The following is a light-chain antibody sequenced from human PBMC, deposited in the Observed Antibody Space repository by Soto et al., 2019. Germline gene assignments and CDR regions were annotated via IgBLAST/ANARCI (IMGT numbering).Light chain of an antibody. V-gene: IGLV1-40*01. CDR2: GSS. Sequence: QAVVTQPPSVSGAPGQRVTISCTGSSSNIGAGYDVHWYQQLPGTAPELLIYGSSNRPSGVPDRFSGSKSGTSASLAITGLQTEDEADYYCQSYDSSLSGYVFGTGTKLTVL. J-gene: IGLJ1*01. CDR1: SSNIGAGYD. CDR3: QSYDSSLSGYV.